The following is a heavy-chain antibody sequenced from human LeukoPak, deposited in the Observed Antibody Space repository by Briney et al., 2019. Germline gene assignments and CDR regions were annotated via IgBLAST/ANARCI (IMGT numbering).Heavy chain of an antibody. V-gene: IGHV1-8*01. J-gene: IGHJ4*02. Sequence: ASVKVSCKASGYTFTSCDINWVRQATGQGLEWMGWMNPNSGNTGYAQKFQGRVTMTRDTSISTAYMDLSSLRSDDTAVYYCARDYGGFCTSDNCYRTIFDYWGQGTLVTVSS. D-gene: IGHD2-2*02. CDR3: ARDYGGFCTSDNCYRTIFDY. CDR2: MNPNSGNT. CDR1: GYTFTSCD.